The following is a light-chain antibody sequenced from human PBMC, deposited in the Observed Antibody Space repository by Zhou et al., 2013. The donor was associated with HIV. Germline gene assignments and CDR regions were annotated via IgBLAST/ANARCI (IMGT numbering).Light chain of an antibody. CDR3: QQYNSYSRT. J-gene: IGKJ1*01. CDR1: QGISNR. CDR2: DAT. Sequence: DIQMTQSPSSMSASVGDRVTITCRASQGISNRLTWYQQKPDQAPKSLIYDATTLQTGVPSRFSGSGSGTDFTLTISSLQPDDFATYYCQQYNSYSRTFGQGTKVEIK. V-gene: IGKV1D-16*01.